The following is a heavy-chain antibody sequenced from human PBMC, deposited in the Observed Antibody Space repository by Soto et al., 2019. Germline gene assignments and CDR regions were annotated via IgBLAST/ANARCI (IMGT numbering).Heavy chain of an antibody. CDR2: ISRSGST. D-gene: IGHD2-21*01. Sequence: PSETLSLTCTVSGGSISSATNYWTWIRQHPEKGLEWFAYISRSGSTYFSPSLKSRVSISVDTSTNQFSLRLSSVTAADTSVYYCARQRPPRCPNYYSFSDCYHGVFDPWGQGTLVTVSS. CDR1: GGSISSATNY. V-gene: IGHV4-31*03. J-gene: IGHJ5*02. CDR3: ARQRPPRCPNYYSFSDCYHGVFDP.